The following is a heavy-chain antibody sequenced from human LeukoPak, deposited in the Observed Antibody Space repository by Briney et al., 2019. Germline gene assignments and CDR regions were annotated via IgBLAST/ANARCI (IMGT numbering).Heavy chain of an antibody. CDR1: GYTFTGYY. D-gene: IGHD1-26*01. J-gene: IGHJ5*02. Sequence: ASVKVSCKASGYTFTGYYMHWVRQAPGQGLEWMGWINPNSGGTNYAQKFQGRVTMTRDTSISTAYMEPSRLRSDDTAVYYCAREASGSYFNWFDPWGQGTLVTVSS. V-gene: IGHV1-2*02. CDR2: INPNSGGT. CDR3: AREASGSYFNWFDP.